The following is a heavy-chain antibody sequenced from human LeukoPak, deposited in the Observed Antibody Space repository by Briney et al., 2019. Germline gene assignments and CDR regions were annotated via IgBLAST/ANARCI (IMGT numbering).Heavy chain of an antibody. V-gene: IGHV3-21*01. CDR2: ISSSSSYI. Sequence: PGGSLRLSCAASGFTFSTYSMNWVRQAPGKGLEWVSSISSSSSYIYYADSVKGRFTISRDNAKNSLYLQMNSLRAEDTAVYYCARDIRVFGYYYYMDVWGKGTTVTVSS. J-gene: IGHJ6*03. CDR3: ARDIRVFGYYYYMDV. CDR1: GFTFSTYS. D-gene: IGHD3-16*01.